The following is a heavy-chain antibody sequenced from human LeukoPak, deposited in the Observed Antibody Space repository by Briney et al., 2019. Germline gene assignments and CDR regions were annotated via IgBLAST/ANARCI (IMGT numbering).Heavy chain of an antibody. D-gene: IGHD3-9*01. Sequence: SVKVSCKASGGTFSSYAIRWVRQAPGQGLEWVGGIIPIFGTANYAQKFQGRVTITADESTSTAYMELSSLRSEDTAVYYCARGSTYYDILTGSLDYWGQGALVTVSS. CDR3: ARGSTYYDILTGSLDY. J-gene: IGHJ4*02. CDR1: GGTFSSYA. CDR2: IIPIFGTA. V-gene: IGHV1-69*13.